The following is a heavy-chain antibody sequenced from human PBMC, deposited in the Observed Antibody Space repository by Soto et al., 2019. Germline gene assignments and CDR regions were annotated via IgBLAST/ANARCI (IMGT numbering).Heavy chain of an antibody. V-gene: IGHV1-69*13. CDR2: IITLFGTT. J-gene: IGHJ1*01. CDR1: GGTTSSYV. CDR3: ASDSTRSV. Sequence: ASVKLCCKASGGTTSSYVINWVRQAPGQGLEWMGGIITLFGTTNYAQRFQGRVTITADESTSTAYMEMSSLTSDDTAVYYCASDSTRSVCGQGTLGTVSS. D-gene: IGHD1-1*01.